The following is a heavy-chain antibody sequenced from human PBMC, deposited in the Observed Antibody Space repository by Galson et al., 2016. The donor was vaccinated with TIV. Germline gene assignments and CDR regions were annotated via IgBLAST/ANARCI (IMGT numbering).Heavy chain of an antibody. D-gene: IGHD1-1*01. CDR2: ITSKTYGATT. CDR1: GFTFGHYA. J-gene: IGHJ3*02. CDR3: TRTAMRSTRNAFDI. Sequence: SLRLSCAASGFTFGHYAVTWFRQAPGKGLEWVGFITSKTYGATTEYAASVKGRYTISRDDSRNIADMQMNSLKTEDTAVCYCTRTAMRSTRNAFDIWGQGTVVTVSS. V-gene: IGHV3-49*03.